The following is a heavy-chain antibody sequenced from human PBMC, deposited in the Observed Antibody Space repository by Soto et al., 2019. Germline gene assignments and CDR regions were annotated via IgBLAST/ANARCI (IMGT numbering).Heavy chain of an antibody. D-gene: IGHD1-26*01. J-gene: IGHJ6*02. Sequence: TSETLSLTCTVSGGSISSYYWSWIRQPPGKGLEWIGYIYYSGSTNYNPSLKSRVTISVDTSKNQFSLKLSSVTAADTAVYYCARGGGSYYNYGMDVWGQGTTVTVSS. V-gene: IGHV4-59*01. CDR1: GGSISSYY. CDR2: IYYSGST. CDR3: ARGGGSYYNYGMDV.